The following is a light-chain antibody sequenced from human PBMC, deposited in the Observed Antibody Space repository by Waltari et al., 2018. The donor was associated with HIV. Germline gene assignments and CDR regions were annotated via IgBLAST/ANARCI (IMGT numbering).Light chain of an antibody. CDR3: HQYESSPFT. Sequence: EVVLTQSPGTLSLSPGERATLSCRASQSLGNTFLAWYQQKPGQGPRLLIYGASRRATGTPDRFSGSGSGTDFTLTISGLEPEDFAVYYCHQYESSPFTFGPGTKVVVK. V-gene: IGKV3-20*01. CDR2: GAS. CDR1: QSLGNTF. J-gene: IGKJ3*01.